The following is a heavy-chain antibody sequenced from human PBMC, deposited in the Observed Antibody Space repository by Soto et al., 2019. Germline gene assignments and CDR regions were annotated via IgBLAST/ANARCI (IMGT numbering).Heavy chain of an antibody. V-gene: IGHV5-10-1*01. CDR3: ARTYYYDSSGYYYPAKSFDY. CDR1: GYGFTSYW. CDR2: IDPSDSYT. Sequence: GGFRKIPCRGFGYGFTSYWISGGGQRPGKGRKGMGRIDPSDSYTNYSPSFQGHVTISADKSISTAYLQWSSLKASDTAMYYCARTYYYDSSGYYYPAKSFDYWGQGTLVTVSS. J-gene: IGHJ4*02. D-gene: IGHD3-22*01.